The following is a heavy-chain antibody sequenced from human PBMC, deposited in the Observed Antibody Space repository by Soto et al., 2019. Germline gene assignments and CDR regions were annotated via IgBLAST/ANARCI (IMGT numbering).Heavy chain of an antibody. CDR2: IYYSGNT. CDR1: GGSIVTSSYY. D-gene: IGHD1-1*01. Sequence: SETLSLTCTVSGGSIVTSSYYWGWIRQPPGKGLEWLGHIYYSGNTYYHPSLKSRVTISVDTSRNQFSLRLSSVTAADTAVYYCARLPQEYNYYGMDVWGQGTTVT. V-gene: IGHV4-39*01. J-gene: IGHJ6*02. CDR3: ARLPQEYNYYGMDV.